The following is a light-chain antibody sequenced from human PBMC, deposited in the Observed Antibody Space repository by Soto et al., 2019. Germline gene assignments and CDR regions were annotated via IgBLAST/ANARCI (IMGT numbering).Light chain of an antibody. V-gene: IGKV3-11*01. J-gene: IGKJ5*01. CDR3: QQRSNWPL. CDR1: QSISNS. CDR2: DAS. Sequence: EIVLTQSPATLSLSPGERATLSCRASQSISNSLAWYQQKPGQAPRLLIYDASNRATGIPARFSGSGSGTDFTLTISSLEPEDFAVYYCQQRSNWPLFGQGTRLE.